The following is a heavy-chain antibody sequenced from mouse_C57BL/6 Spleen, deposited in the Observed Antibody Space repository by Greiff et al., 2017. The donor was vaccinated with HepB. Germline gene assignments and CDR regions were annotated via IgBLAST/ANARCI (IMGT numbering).Heavy chain of an antibody. CDR1: GYTFTSYW. D-gene: IGHD1-1*01. Sequence: QVHVKQSGAELVKPGASVKLSCKASGYTFTSYWMHWVKQRPGQGLEWIGMIHPNSGSTNYNEKFKSKATLTVDKSSSTAYMQLSSLTSEDSAVYYCARCPNLNYYYGTPFAYWGQGTLVTVSA. CDR2: IHPNSGST. CDR3: ARCPNLNYYYGTPFAY. V-gene: IGHV1-64*01. J-gene: IGHJ3*01.